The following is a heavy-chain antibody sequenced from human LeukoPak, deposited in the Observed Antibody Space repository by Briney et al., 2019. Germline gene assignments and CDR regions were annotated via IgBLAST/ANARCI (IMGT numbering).Heavy chain of an antibody. Sequence: PGGSLRLSCAASGFTFSSYWMSWVRQAPGKGLXXXXXXKQDGSEKYYVDSVKGRFTISRDNAKNSLYLQMNSLRAEDTAVYYCARIGGSCYSGCDYFDYWGQGTLVTVSS. CDR1: GFTFSSYW. CDR3: ARIGGSCYSGCDYFDY. J-gene: IGHJ4*02. D-gene: IGHD2-15*01. CDR2: XKQDGSEK. V-gene: IGHV3-7*03.